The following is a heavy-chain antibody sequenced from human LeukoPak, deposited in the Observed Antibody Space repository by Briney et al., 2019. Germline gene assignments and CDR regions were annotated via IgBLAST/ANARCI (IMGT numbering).Heavy chain of an antibody. D-gene: IGHD4-17*01. Sequence: SETLSLTCAVSGYSLSSGYYWGWIRQPPGKGLEWIGSIYHSGSTYYNPSLKSRVTISVDTSKNQFSLKLSSVTAADTAVYYCARGNFYGDYAYWGQGTLVTVSS. V-gene: IGHV4-38-2*01. CDR1: GYSLSSGYY. CDR3: ARGNFYGDYAY. CDR2: IYHSGST. J-gene: IGHJ4*02.